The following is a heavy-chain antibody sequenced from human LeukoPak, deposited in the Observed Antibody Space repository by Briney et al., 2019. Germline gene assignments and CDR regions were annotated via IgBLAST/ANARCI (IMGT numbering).Heavy chain of an antibody. Sequence: SETLSLTCAVFGGSFSGYYWSWIRQPPGKGLEWIGYIYYSGSTNYNPSLKSRVTISVDTSKNQFSLKLSSVTAADTAVYYCARDLNCYGYALHAFDIWGQGTMVTVSS. CDR3: ARDLNCYGYALHAFDI. J-gene: IGHJ3*02. CDR1: GGSFSGYY. CDR2: IYYSGST. D-gene: IGHD5-18*01. V-gene: IGHV4-59*01.